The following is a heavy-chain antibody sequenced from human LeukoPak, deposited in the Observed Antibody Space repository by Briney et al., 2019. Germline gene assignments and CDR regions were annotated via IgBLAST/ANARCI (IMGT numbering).Heavy chain of an antibody. D-gene: IGHD3-10*01. V-gene: IGHV4-4*07. J-gene: IGHJ5*02. CDR1: GGSISSYY. Sequence: SETLSLTCTVSGGSISSYYWSWIRQPAGKGLEWIGRIYTSGSTNYNPSLKSRVTMSVDTSKNQFSLKLSSVTAADTAVYYCAREEDYYGSGSYCLLGPWGQGTLVTVSS. CDR3: AREEDYYGSGSYCLLGP. CDR2: IYTSGST.